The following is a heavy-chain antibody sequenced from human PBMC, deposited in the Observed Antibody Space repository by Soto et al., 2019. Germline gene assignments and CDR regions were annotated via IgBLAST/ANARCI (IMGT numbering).Heavy chain of an antibody. CDR3: ARDDPRGIVVATPSTGYYGMDV. CDR2: ISYDGSNK. J-gene: IGHJ6*02. Sequence: GGSLRLSCAASGFTFSSYAMHWVRQAPGKGLEWVAVISYDGSNKYYADSVKGRFTISRDNSKNTLYLQMNSLRAEDTAVYYCARDDPRGIVVATPSTGYYGMDVWGQGTTVTVSS. D-gene: IGHD3-22*01. CDR1: GFTFSSYA. V-gene: IGHV3-30-3*01.